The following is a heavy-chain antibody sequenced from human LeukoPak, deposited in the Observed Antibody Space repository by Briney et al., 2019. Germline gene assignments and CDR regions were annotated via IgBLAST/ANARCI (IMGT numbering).Heavy chain of an antibody. V-gene: IGHV3-21*01. CDR3: ARDRYYDSSGQETTDY. J-gene: IGHJ4*02. CDR1: GFTFSSHS. CDR2: ISSSSSYI. Sequence: GGSLRLSCAASGFTFSSHSMNWVRQAPGKGLEWVSSISSSSSYIYYADSVKGRFTISRDNAKNSLYLQMNSLRAEDTAVYYCARDRYYDSSGQETTDYWGQGTLVTVSS. D-gene: IGHD3-22*01.